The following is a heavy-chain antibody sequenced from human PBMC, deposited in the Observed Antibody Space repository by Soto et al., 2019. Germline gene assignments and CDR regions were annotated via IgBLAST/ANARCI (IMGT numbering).Heavy chain of an antibody. CDR2: IKQDGSEK. J-gene: IGHJ3*02. CDR1: GFTFSSYW. CDR3: AREGWGDYTDAFAI. D-gene: IGHD3-16*01. Sequence: EVQLVESGGGLVQPGGSLRLSCAASGFTFSSYWMSWVRQAPGKGLEWVANIKQDGSEKYYVDSVKGRFTISRDNAKNSLYLQMNSLRAEDTAVYYCAREGWGDYTDAFAIWGQGTMVTVSS. V-gene: IGHV3-7*01.